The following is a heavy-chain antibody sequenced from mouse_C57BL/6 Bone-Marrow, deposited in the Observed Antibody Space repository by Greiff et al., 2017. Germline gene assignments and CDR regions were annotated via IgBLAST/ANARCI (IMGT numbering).Heavy chain of an antibody. J-gene: IGHJ3*01. CDR2: IDPENGDT. CDR1: GFNIKDDY. Sequence: EVQVVESGAELVRPGASVKLSCTASGFNIKDDYMHWVKQRPEQGLEWIGWIDPENGDTEYASKFQGKATITADTSSNTAYLQLSSLTSEDTAVYYCTLYGTQAWFAYWGQGTLVTVSA. V-gene: IGHV14-4*01. CDR3: TLYGTQAWFAY. D-gene: IGHD2-1*01.